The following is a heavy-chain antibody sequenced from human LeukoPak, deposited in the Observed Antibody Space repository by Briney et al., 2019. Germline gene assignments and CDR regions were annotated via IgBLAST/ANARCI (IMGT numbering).Heavy chain of an antibody. V-gene: IGHV4-4*07. Sequence: SETLSLICTVSGASITTYYWSWIRQPAGKGLEGIGRIYTSGSTTYNPSLERRVSMSVDASKNQLPLKLSSVTAADTAVYFCATDQTKLAANDNWLDPWGQGTLVTVSS. CDR3: ATDQTKLAANDNWLDP. CDR1: GASITTYY. J-gene: IGHJ5*02. D-gene: IGHD6-25*01. CDR2: IYTSGST.